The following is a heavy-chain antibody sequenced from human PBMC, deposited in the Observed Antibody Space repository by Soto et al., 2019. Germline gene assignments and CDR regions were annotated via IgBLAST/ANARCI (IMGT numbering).Heavy chain of an antibody. CDR2: IYYSGST. Sequence: QVQLQESGPGLVKPSETLSLTCTVSGGSISSYYWSWIRQPPGKGLEWIGYIYYSGSTNYNPSLKSRVTISVDTSKNQFSLKLSSVTAADTAVYYCARYRGRFDPWGQGTLVTVSS. V-gene: IGHV4-59*01. J-gene: IGHJ5*02. CDR3: ARYRGRFDP. D-gene: IGHD3-10*01. CDR1: GGSISSYY.